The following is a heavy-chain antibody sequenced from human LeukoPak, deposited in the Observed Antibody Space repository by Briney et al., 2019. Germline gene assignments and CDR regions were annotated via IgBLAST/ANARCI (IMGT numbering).Heavy chain of an antibody. Sequence: IPGGSQRLSCAASGFTFSNAWMSWVRQAPGKGLEWVGRIKSKTDGGTTDYAAPVKGRFTISRDDSKNTLYLQMNSLKTEDTAVYYCTTLDSSGYYGYFDYWGQGTLVTVSS. J-gene: IGHJ4*02. CDR3: TTLDSSGYYGYFDY. CDR2: IKSKTDGGTT. CDR1: GFTFSNAW. V-gene: IGHV3-15*01. D-gene: IGHD3-22*01.